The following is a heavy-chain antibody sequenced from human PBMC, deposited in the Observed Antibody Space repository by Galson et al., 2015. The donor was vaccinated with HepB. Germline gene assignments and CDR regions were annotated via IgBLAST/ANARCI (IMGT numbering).Heavy chain of an antibody. V-gene: IGHV1-3*01. J-gene: IGHJ4*02. CDR3: ATGPVLTFGGPFLVPAFFDQ. CDR1: GYTITAYA. D-gene: IGHD3-16*01. CDR2: INSGKGNT. Sequence: SVKVSCKASGYTITAYAFHWVRQAPGQRLEWVGWINSGKGNTEYSKKFQGRVTLTRDTSANTAYMELTRLTSEDTAVYYCATGPVLTFGGPFLVPAFFDQGGQGSLVAVPP.